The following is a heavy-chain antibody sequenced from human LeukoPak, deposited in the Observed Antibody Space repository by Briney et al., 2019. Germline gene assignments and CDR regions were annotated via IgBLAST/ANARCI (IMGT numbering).Heavy chain of an antibody. J-gene: IGHJ4*02. CDR1: GFAFNDFS. V-gene: IGHV3-48*04. CDR2: ISSNSGTV. CDR3: AKGLL. Sequence: GGSLRLTCEASGFAFNDFSLNWVRQATGKGLEWISYISSNSGTVEYADSVKGRFTISRDNAKNSLYLQMNSLRAEDTAVYYCAKGLLGGQGTLVTVSS.